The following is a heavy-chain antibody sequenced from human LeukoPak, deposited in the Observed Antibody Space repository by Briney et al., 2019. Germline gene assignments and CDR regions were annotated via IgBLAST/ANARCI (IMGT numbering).Heavy chain of an antibody. D-gene: IGHD6-25*01. CDR1: GFTFTSYA. Sequence: GGSLRLSCAASGFTFTSYAMKWVRQAPGKGLEWVSAIYGSGDNIHYADSVKGRFTISRDNSKNTLYLQMNSLRAEDTAVYYCATYMQRSPFDYWGQGTLVTVSS. CDR2: IYGSGDNI. CDR3: ATYMQRSPFDY. V-gene: IGHV3-23*01. J-gene: IGHJ4*02.